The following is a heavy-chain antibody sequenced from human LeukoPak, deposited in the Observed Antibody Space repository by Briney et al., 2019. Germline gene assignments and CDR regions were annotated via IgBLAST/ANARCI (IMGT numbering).Heavy chain of an antibody. D-gene: IGHD3-22*01. CDR1: GFTFDDNA. J-gene: IGHJ5*02. CDR3: ATMIMGFDP. V-gene: IGHV3-9*01. Sequence: GGSLRLSCAASGFTFDDNAMHWVRQAPGKGLEWVSGISWNSGSIGYADSVKGRFTISRDNAKNSLYLQMNSLRAEDTAFYHCATMIMGFDPWGQGTLVTVSS. CDR2: ISWNSGSI.